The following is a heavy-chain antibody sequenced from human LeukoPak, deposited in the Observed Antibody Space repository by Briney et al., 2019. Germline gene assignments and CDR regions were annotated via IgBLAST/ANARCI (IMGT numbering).Heavy chain of an antibody. J-gene: IGHJ4*02. CDR3: AAPLSRTVVEGAFDY. CDR1: GGTFSSYA. V-gene: IGHV1-69*13. CDR2: IIPIFGTA. Sequence: SVKVSCKASGGTFSSYAISWVRQAPGQGLEWMGGIIPIFGTANYAQKFQGRVTITADESTSTAYMELSSLRSEDTAVYYCAAPLSRTVVEGAFDYWGQGTLVTVSS. D-gene: IGHD4-23*01.